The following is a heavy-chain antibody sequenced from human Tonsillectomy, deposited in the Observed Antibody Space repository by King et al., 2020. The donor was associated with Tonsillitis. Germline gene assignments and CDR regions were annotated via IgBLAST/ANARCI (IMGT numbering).Heavy chain of an antibody. J-gene: IGHJ4*02. V-gene: IGHV3-33*05. D-gene: IGHD6-19*01. CDR1: GFAFRSYG. CDR2: ISYDANRQ. CDR3: VRKRLYSSDWRRDY. Sequence: VQLVESGGGVVQPGRSLRLSCASSGFAFRSYGMHWVRQAPGKGLEWVAVISYDANRQNYADSVKGRFTISRANSKNTLYLQMNSRRDEDTAVYYCVRKRLYSSDWRRDYWGQGSLVTVSS.